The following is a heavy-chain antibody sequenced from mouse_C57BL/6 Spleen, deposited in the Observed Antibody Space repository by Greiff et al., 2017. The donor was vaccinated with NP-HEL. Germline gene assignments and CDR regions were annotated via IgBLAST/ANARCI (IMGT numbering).Heavy chain of an antibody. D-gene: IGHD2-3*01. CDR3: ARNGDGYPAWFAY. CDR1: GFSLTSYG. Sequence: VQLQQSGPGLVQPSQSLSITCTVSGFSLTSYGVHWVRQSPGKGQEWLGVIWSGGSTDYNAAFISRLSISKDNSKSQVFFKMNSLQADDTAIYYCARNGDGYPAWFAYWGQGTLVTVSA. V-gene: IGHV2-2*01. J-gene: IGHJ3*01. CDR2: IWSGGST.